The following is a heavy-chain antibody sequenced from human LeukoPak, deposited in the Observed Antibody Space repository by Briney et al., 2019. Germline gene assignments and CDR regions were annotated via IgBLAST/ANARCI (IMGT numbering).Heavy chain of an antibody. Sequence: GRSLRLSCAASGFTFSSYGMHWVRPAPGKGLEWVAVIWYDGSNKYYADSAKGRFTISRDNSKNTLYLQMNSLRAEDTAVYYCAKDLAMVRGVALDYWGQGTLVTVSS. V-gene: IGHV3-33*06. D-gene: IGHD3-10*01. J-gene: IGHJ4*02. CDR1: GFTFSSYG. CDR3: AKDLAMVRGVALDY. CDR2: IWYDGSNK.